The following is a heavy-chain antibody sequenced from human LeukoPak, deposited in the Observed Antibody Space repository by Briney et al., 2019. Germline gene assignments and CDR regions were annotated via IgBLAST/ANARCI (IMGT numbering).Heavy chain of an antibody. Sequence: ASVKVSCKASGYTFTGYYMHWVRQAPGQGLEWMGWINPSSGGTNYAQKFQGRVTMTRDTSISTAYMELSRLRSDDTAVYYCARGLSTVTTAYWGQGTLVTVSS. CDR2: INPSSGGT. CDR3: ARGLSTVTTAY. J-gene: IGHJ4*02. D-gene: IGHD4-17*01. CDR1: GYTFTGYY. V-gene: IGHV1-2*02.